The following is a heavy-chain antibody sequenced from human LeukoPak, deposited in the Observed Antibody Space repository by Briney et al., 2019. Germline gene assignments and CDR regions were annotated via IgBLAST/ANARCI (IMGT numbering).Heavy chain of an antibody. Sequence: ASVKVSCKASGYTFTGYYMHWVRQAPGHGLEWMGWINPNSGGTNYAQKFQGRVTMTRDTSISTAYMELSRLRSDDTAVYYCARARKLLWFRELGPNWFDPWGQGTLVTVSS. CDR3: ARARKLLWFRELGPNWFDP. D-gene: IGHD3-10*01. CDR2: INPNSGGT. V-gene: IGHV1-2*02. CDR1: GYTFTGYY. J-gene: IGHJ5*02.